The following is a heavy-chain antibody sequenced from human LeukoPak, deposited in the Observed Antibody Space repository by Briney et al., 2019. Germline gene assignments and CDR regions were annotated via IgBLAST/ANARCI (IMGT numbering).Heavy chain of an antibody. D-gene: IGHD3-10*01. CDR1: GFTFSSYA. V-gene: IGHV3-23*01. CDR3: ANWENLMVRGLITNY. J-gene: IGHJ4*02. Sequence: GGSLRLSCAASGFTFSSYAMSWVPQAPGKGLDWVSAITGSGDTTYYADSVKGRFTISRDNSKNTLFLQMNSLRADDTALYYCANWENLMVRGLITNYWGQGTLVTVSS. CDR2: ITGSGDTT.